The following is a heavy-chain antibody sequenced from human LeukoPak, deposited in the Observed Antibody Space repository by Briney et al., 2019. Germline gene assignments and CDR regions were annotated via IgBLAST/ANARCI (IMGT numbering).Heavy chain of an antibody. J-gene: IGHJ4*02. CDR1: GGSISGYY. Sequence: SETLSLTCTVSGGSISGYYWSWFRQPPGKGLEWIGYIYYSGSTNYNPSLKSRVTISVDTSKNRFSLKLSSVTAADTAVYYCARASAFNWNDYWGQGTLVTVSS. V-gene: IGHV4-59*01. CDR3: ARASAFNWNDY. CDR2: IYYSGST. D-gene: IGHD1-1*01.